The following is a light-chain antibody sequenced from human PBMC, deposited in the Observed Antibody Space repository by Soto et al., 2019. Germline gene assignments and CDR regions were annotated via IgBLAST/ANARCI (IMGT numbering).Light chain of an antibody. J-gene: IGLJ2*01. Sequence: QSALTQPASVSGSPGQSITISCTGTSSNVGGYNYVSWYQQHPGTAPKLMIYDVSNRPSGVSNRFSGSKSGNTASLTIAGQHADDEADYYCTSYTSSSTLVFGGGTKLTVL. CDR2: DVS. CDR3: TSYTSSSTLV. V-gene: IGLV2-14*01. CDR1: SSNVGGYNY.